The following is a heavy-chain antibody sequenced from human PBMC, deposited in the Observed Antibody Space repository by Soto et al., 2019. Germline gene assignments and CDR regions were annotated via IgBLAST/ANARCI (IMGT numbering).Heavy chain of an antibody. CDR3: TVDGCSGGTCFSGLN. J-gene: IGHJ4*02. Sequence: EVQLVESGGGLVQPGGSLRLSCAASGLPFIQAWMSWVRQAPGKGLEWIGRVKSKADGGTTDYAAPVKGRFTISRDDSINTLYLQMNSLKIEDTALYYCTVDGCSGGTCFSGLNWGQGTLVTVSS. CDR1: GLPFIQAW. V-gene: IGHV3-15*01. D-gene: IGHD2-15*01. CDR2: VKSKADGGTT.